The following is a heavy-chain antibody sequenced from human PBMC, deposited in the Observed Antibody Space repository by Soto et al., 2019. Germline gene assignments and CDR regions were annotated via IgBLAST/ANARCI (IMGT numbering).Heavy chain of an antibody. CDR2: IHYSGST. V-gene: IGHV4-61*01. D-gene: IGHD3-22*01. J-gene: IGHJ4*02. CDR3: ASPSSLDYYDSSGYYYGSLVY. Sequence: KTSETLSLTCTVPGGSVNIGTYYWSWIRQPPGKGLEWIGFIHYSGSTNYNPSLKGRVTMSVDTSKNQFSLKLSSVTAADTAVYYCASPSSLDYYDSSGYYYGSLVYWGQGTLVTVSS. CDR1: GGSVNIGTYY.